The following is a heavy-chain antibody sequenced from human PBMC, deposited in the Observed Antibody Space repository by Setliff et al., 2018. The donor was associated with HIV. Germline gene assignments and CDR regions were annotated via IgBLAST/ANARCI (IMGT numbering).Heavy chain of an antibody. CDR1: GGSFSGYY. CDR3: ARHNTGYSYGYDYYYYMDV. CDR2: LFYNGNT. J-gene: IGHJ6*03. D-gene: IGHD5-18*01. Sequence: SETLSLTCAVYGGSFSGYYWSWIRQPPGKGLELIGNLFYNGNTYYNPSLKSRVTISVDTSKNQFSLKLSSVTAADTAVYYCARHNTGYSYGYDYYYYMDVWGKGTTVTVSS. V-gene: IGHV4-34*12.